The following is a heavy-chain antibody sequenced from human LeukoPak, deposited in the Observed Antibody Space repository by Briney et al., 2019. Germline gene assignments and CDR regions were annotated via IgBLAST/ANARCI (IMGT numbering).Heavy chain of an antibody. Sequence: ASVKVSCKTSGYTFTDFALTWVRQAPGQGLEYMGWISGYNGNTKYAPEFQGRVTITTDTSTSTAYMELRSLRSDDTAVYYCARELTTVTKYSSVPYYYYGMDVWGQGTTVTVSS. CDR1: GYTFTDFA. CDR2: ISGYNGNT. V-gene: IGHV1-18*01. D-gene: IGHD4-17*01. CDR3: ARELTTVTKYSSVPYYYYGMDV. J-gene: IGHJ6*02.